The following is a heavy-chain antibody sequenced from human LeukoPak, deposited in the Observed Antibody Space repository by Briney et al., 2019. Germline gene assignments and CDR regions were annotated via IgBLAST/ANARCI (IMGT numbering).Heavy chain of an antibody. D-gene: IGHD2-2*01. Sequence: GGSLRLSCSASGFTFSSYAMHWVRQAPGKGLEYVSAISSNGGSTYYADSVKGRFTISRDNSKNTLYLQMSSLRAEDTAVYYCVNHKLGYCSSTSCPYTNYGMDVWGQGTTVTVSS. V-gene: IGHV3-64D*09. CDR3: VNHKLGYCSSTSCPYTNYGMDV. CDR1: GFTFSSYA. J-gene: IGHJ6*02. CDR2: ISSNGGST.